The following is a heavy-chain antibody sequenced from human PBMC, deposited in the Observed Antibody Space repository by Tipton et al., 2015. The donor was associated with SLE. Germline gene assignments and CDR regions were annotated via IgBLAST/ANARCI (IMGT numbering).Heavy chain of an antibody. CDR2: ISGSGGST. J-gene: IGHJ4*02. CDR3: AKDAVLGYVDN. CDR1: GFTFSSSA. Sequence: SLRLSCAASGFTFSSSAMSWVRQAPGKGLEWGSAISGSGGSTYYAESVKGRFTFSRDNAKNSLYLQMNSLRAEDTAVYYCAKDAVLGYVDNWGQGTLVTVSS. D-gene: IGHD2-2*01. V-gene: IGHV3-23*01.